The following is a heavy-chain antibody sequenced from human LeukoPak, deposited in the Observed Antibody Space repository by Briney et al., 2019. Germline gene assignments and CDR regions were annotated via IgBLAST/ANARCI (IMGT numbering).Heavy chain of an antibody. Sequence: VGSLRLSCAASGFTFSSYSMNWVRQAPGKGLEWVSSISSSSSYIYYADSVKGRFTISRDNAKNSLYLQMNSLRAEDTAVYYCARDRKYDGVDYWGQGTLVTVSS. CDR2: ISSSSSYI. J-gene: IGHJ4*02. V-gene: IGHV3-21*01. CDR1: GFTFSSYS. D-gene: IGHD2-8*01. CDR3: ARDRKYDGVDY.